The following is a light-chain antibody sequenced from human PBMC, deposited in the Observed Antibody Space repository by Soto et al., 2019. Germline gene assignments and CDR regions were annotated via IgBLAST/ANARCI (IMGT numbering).Light chain of an antibody. CDR2: EVS. CDR1: SKDVGFYDY. Sequence: QSVLTQPASVSGSPGQSITFSCTGTSKDVGFYDYVSWYQQHPGKAPKLLIYEVSNRLSGVSNRFSGSKSGNTASLTISGLQADDEADYYCSSYTRSSTQAFGTGTKVTVL. CDR3: SSYTRSSTQA. J-gene: IGLJ1*01. V-gene: IGLV2-14*01.